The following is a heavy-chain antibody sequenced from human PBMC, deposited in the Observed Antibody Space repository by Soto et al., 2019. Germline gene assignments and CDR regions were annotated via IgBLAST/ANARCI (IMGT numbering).Heavy chain of an antibody. D-gene: IGHD3-22*01. Sequence: SESLSLTCTVSGGSVNTNYWSWLRQPPGKGLEWTAYIYYSGSTSYNPSLKSRVTTSLDTSKNQFSLKLSSVTAADTAVYYCARTYDDSGPNSGGYGFDIWGPGTMVT. V-gene: IGHV4-59*02. CDR3: ARTYDDSGPNSGGYGFDI. J-gene: IGHJ3*02. CDR2: IYYSGST. CDR1: GGSVNTNY.